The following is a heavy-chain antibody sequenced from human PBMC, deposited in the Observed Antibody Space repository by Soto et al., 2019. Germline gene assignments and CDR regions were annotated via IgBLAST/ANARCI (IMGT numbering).Heavy chain of an antibody. J-gene: IGHJ1*01. CDR3: AAVTALFRHYSGPRFDS. CDR2: IVIASANT. CDR1: GSNFFNSA. Sequence: GASVKVSCKTSGSNFFNSAVQWVRQARGQPLEWIGWIVIASANTNYAPKFQDRVKITRDMSKNTTYLALRSLTSDDTAVYYCAAVTALFRHYSGPRFDSWGQGTLVTVSS. V-gene: IGHV1-58*01. D-gene: IGHD3-3*01.